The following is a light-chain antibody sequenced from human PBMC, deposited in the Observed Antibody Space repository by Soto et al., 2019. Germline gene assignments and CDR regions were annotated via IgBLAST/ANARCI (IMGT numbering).Light chain of an antibody. CDR2: GAS. CDR1: QSVSNNY. CDR3: QQYGSSGT. V-gene: IGKV3-20*01. J-gene: IGKJ1*01. Sequence: EIVLTPSPCTLSLSPAESATLSCVASQSVSNNYLAWHQQKPGQAPRLLIYGASNRATGIPDRFSGSGSGTDSTLTISRLEPEDFAVYYCQQYGSSGTFGQGTKVDIK.